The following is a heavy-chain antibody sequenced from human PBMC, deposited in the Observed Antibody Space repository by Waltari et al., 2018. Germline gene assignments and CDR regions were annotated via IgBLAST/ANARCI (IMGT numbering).Heavy chain of an antibody. CDR3: ARARIGYYYYYYMDV. CDR1: GGSFRGYY. D-gene: IGHD3-10*01. V-gene: IGHV4-34*01. J-gene: IGHJ6*03. CDR2: INHSAST. Sequence: QVQLQQWGAGLLKPSETLSLTCAVYGGSFRGYYWSWIRQPPGKGLEWLGEINHSASTNYHPSLQSRVPISVDTSKNQFSLKLSSVTAADTAVYYCARARIGYYYYYYMDVWGKGTTVTVSS.